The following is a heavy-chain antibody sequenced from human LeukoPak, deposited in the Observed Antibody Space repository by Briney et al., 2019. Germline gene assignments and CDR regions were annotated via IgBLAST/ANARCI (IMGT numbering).Heavy chain of an antibody. Sequence: ASVKVSCMASGYSFTSYAMNWVRHAPGQGLEWMGWINTNTGNPTYAQGFTGRFVFSLDTSVSTAYLQISSLKAEDTAVYYCARDAGSGSYYGYYYYYYMDVWGKGTTVTVSS. CDR2: INTNTGNP. V-gene: IGHV7-4-1*02. D-gene: IGHD3-10*01. CDR3: ARDAGSGSYYGYYYYYYMDV. J-gene: IGHJ6*03. CDR1: GYSFTSYA.